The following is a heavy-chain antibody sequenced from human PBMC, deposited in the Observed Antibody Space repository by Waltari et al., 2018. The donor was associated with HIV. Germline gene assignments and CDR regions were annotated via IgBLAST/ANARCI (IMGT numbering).Heavy chain of an antibody. J-gene: IGHJ3*02. CDR2: INHSGST. D-gene: IGHD4-17*01. Sequence: QVQLQQWGAGLLKPSENLSLPCAVHGGSFRGYYWSWIRQPPGKGRAWTGEINHSGSTNYNPSLKSRGTISVDTSKNQFSLQLSSVTAADTAVYYCARGTTVTTDWLDAFDIWGQGTMVTVSS. CDR3: ARGTTVTTDWLDAFDI. V-gene: IGHV4-34*01. CDR1: GGSFRGYY.